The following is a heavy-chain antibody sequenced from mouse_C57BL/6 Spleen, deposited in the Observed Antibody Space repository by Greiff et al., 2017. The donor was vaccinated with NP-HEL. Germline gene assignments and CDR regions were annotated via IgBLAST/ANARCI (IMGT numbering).Heavy chain of an antibody. CDR3: ARGDYSPFDY. D-gene: IGHD1-1*02. CDR2: IYPGSGST. CDR1: GYTFTSYW. J-gene: IGHJ2*01. V-gene: IGHV1-55*01. Sequence: VQLQQSGAELVKPGASVKMSCKASGYTFTSYWITWVKQRPGQGLEWIGDIYPGSGSTNYNEKFKSKATLTVDTSSSTAYMQLSSLTSEDSAVYYCARGDYSPFDYWGQSTTLTVSS.